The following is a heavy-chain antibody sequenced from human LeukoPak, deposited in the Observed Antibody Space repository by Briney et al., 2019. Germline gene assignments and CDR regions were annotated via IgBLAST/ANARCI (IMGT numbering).Heavy chain of an antibody. CDR2: INPNSGGT. CDR1: GYTFTGYY. J-gene: IGHJ3*02. CDR3: ARALDSGSYPGAFDI. Sequence: ASVKVSCKASGYTFTGYYMHWVRQAPGQGLEWMGWINPNSGGTNYAQKFQGRVTMTRDTSISTAYMELSRLRSDDTAVYYCARALDSGSYPGAFDIWGQGTMVTVSS. D-gene: IGHD1-26*01. V-gene: IGHV1-2*02.